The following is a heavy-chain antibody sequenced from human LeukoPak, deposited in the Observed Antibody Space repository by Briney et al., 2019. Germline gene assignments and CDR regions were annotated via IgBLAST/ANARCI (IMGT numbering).Heavy chain of an antibody. CDR1: GGSISSSSYY. J-gene: IGHJ4*02. V-gene: IGHV4-39*01. CDR3: ARHGDTAMVPYYFDY. CDR2: IYYSGST. Sequence: SETLSLTCTVSGGSISSSSYYWGWIRQPPGKGLEWIGSIYYSGSTYYNPSLKSRVTISVDTSKNQFSLKPSSVTAADTAVYYCARHGDTAMVPYYFDYWGQGTLVTVSS. D-gene: IGHD5-18*01.